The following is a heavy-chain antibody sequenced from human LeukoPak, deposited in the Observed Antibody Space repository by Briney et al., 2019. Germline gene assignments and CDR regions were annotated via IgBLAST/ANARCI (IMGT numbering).Heavy chain of an antibody. CDR3: AKEPRYGVHNWYDP. CDR2: ISYDGSNK. D-gene: IGHD1-1*01. Sequence: PGGSLRLSCAASGFTFSSYARHWVRQAPGKGLEWEAVISYDGSNKYYADSVKGRFTISRDNSKNTLYLQMNSLRAEDTAVYYCAKEPRYGVHNWYDPWGQGTLVTVSS. CDR1: GFTFSSYA. V-gene: IGHV3-30-3*01. J-gene: IGHJ5*02.